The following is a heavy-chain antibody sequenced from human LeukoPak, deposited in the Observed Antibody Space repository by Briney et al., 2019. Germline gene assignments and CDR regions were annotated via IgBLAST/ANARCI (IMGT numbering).Heavy chain of an antibody. J-gene: IGHJ6*02. CDR2: ISGTSGNT. CDR3: ARELRRFLEWLPYYYYYYGMDV. V-gene: IGHV3-23*01. Sequence: GGSLRLSCAASGFTFSIYAMSWVRQAPGKGLEWVSSISGTSGNTYYADSVKGRFTISRDNSKNTLYLQMNSLRAEDTAVYYCARELRRFLEWLPYYYYYYGMDVWGQGTTVTVSS. D-gene: IGHD3-3*01. CDR1: GFTFSIYA.